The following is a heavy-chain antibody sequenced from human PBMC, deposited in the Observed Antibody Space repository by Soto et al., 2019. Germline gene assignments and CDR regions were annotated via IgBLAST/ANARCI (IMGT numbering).Heavy chain of an antibody. D-gene: IGHD2-2*01. Sequence: ASVKVSCKASGFTFTSSAVQWVRQARGQRLGWIGWIVVGSGNTNYAQKFQERVTITRDMSTSTAYMELSSLRSEDTAVYYCARDGDTYCSSTSCYAGGDYFDYWG. J-gene: IGHJ4*01. V-gene: IGHV1-58*01. CDR3: ARDGDTYCSSTSCYAGGDYFDY. CDR1: GFTFTSSA. CDR2: IVVGSGNT.